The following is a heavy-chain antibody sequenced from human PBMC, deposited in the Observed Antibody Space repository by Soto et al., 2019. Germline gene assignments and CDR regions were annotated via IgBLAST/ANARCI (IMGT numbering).Heavy chain of an antibody. D-gene: IGHD6-25*01. CDR2: SSNSGGYI. Sequence: QVQLVESGGGMVRPGGSLRLSCAASGFTLSDYFMAWVRQSPRQGLEWISSSSNSGGYITYADSVRGRFTISRDNAKSSLYLQMNSLRAEDSAVYYCARIQLAAYAFDICGQGALVTVSS. CDR3: ARIQLAAYAFDI. V-gene: IGHV3-11*06. J-gene: IGHJ3*02. CDR1: GFTLSDYF.